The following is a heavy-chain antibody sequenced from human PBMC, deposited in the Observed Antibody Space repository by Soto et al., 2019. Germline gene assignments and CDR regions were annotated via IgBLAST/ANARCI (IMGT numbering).Heavy chain of an antibody. Sequence: GGSLRHSCAASGFTFSSYSMNWVRQAPGKGLEWVSSISSSSSYIYYADSVKGRFTISRDNAKNSLYLQMNSLRAEDTAVYYCARGRDYGSGSYYNVPHYYMDVWGKGTTVTVSS. CDR3: ARGRDYGSGSYYNVPHYYMDV. CDR1: GFTFSSYS. D-gene: IGHD3-10*01. CDR2: ISSSSSYI. J-gene: IGHJ6*03. V-gene: IGHV3-21*01.